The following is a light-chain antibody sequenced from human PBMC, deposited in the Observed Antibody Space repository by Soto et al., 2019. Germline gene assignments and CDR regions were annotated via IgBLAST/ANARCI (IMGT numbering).Light chain of an antibody. V-gene: IGKV3-20*01. CDR1: QSVSSNY. CDR2: GAS. CDR3: QQYGSSPPT. Sequence: EIVLTQSPGTLSLSPGERATLSCRASQSVSSNYLAWYQRKPGQAPRLLIYGASSRATGIPNRFSGSGSGTDFTITITRLEPEDFAVYYCQQYGSSPPTCGQGKKVEIK. J-gene: IGKJ1*01.